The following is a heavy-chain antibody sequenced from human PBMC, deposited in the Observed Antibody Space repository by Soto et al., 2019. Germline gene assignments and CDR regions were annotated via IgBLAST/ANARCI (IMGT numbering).Heavy chain of an antibody. Sequence: EVQLVESGGGLVQPGGSLRLSCAASGFTFSHYWMHWVRQIPGKGLTWVSRIKEDGSHTSYADFVKGRFTTSRDNARNMLLLQMSRLSAEDTAIYYGAWAFTPAITPGDDFEYWGQGTLLTVSS. CDR3: AWAFTPAITPGDDFEY. CDR1: GFTFSHYW. J-gene: IGHJ4*02. CDR2: IKEDGSHT. V-gene: IGHV3-74*01. D-gene: IGHD1-20*01.